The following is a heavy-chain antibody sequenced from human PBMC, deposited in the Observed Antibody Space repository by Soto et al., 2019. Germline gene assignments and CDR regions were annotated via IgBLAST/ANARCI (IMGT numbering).Heavy chain of an antibody. Sequence: EVQLVESGGGLVQPGGSLRLSCAASGFTVSSNYMSWVRQAPGKGLEWVSVIYSGGSTYYADSVKGRFTIFRDNSKNTLYLQMNSLRAEDTAVYYCARDRGISTRAYFDYWGQGTLVTVSS. CDR3: ARDRGISTRAYFDY. D-gene: IGHD3-10*01. CDR2: IYSGGST. J-gene: IGHJ4*02. CDR1: GFTVSSNY. V-gene: IGHV3-66*01.